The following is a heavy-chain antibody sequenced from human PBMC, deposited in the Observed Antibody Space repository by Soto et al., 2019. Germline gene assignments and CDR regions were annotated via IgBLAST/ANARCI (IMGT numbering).Heavy chain of an antibody. D-gene: IGHD3-22*01. CDR2: IPYDGSNK. J-gene: IGHJ4*02. CDR1: GFTFSSYG. Sequence: PGGSLRLSCAASGFTFSSYGMHWVRQAPGKGLEWVAVIPYDGSNKYYADSVKGRFTISRDNSKNTLYLQMNSLRAEDTAVYYCATLPSYDSSGYYYTGEFDYWGQGTLVPVPS. CDR3: ATLPSYDSSGYYYTGEFDY. V-gene: IGHV3-30*03.